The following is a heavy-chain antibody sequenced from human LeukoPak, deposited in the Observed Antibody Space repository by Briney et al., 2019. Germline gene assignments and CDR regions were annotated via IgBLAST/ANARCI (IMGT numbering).Heavy chain of an antibody. J-gene: IGHJ3*02. CDR3: ARERSWYHAFDI. CDR2: INSDGSST. D-gene: IGHD6-13*01. CDR1: GFTFSSYW. Sequence: PGGSLRLSCAASGFTFSSYWMHWVRQAPGKGLVWVSRINSDGSSTSYADSVKGRFTISRDNAKNTLYLQLNSLRAEDTAVYYCARERSWYHAFDIWGQGTMVTVSS. V-gene: IGHV3-74*01.